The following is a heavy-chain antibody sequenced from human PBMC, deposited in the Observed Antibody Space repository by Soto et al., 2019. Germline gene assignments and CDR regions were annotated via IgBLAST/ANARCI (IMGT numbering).Heavy chain of an antibody. CDR2: ISTSGSTI. Sequence: GGSPRLSCAASGFTFSSYEMNWVRQAPGKGLEWVSSISTSGSTIYYADSVKGRFTITRDNATSSLYLQMNSLRAEDTAVYYCATRPSHGIAVAAPYRYHYGMDVWGQGTTVTVSS. D-gene: IGHD6-19*01. V-gene: IGHV3-48*03. J-gene: IGHJ6*02. CDR1: GFTFSSYE. CDR3: ATRPSHGIAVAAPYRYHYGMDV.